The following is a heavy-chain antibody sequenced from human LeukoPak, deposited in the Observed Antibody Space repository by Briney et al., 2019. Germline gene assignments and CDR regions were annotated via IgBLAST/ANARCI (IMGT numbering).Heavy chain of an antibody. Sequence: GGSLRLSCAASGFTFSSYAMSWVRQAPGKGLEWVSAISGSGGSTYYADSVQGRFTISRDNSKNTLYLQMSRLRAEDTAVYYCAKPKDNSLYCFDYWGQGTLVTVSS. CDR3: AKPKDNSLYCFDY. J-gene: IGHJ4*02. D-gene: IGHD1-20*01. CDR2: ISGSGGST. CDR1: GFTFSSYA. V-gene: IGHV3-23*01.